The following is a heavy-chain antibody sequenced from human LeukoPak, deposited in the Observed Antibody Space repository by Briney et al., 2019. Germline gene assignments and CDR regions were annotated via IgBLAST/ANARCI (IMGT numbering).Heavy chain of an antibody. CDR1: GFTFSSFS. CDR2: ISWNSGSI. Sequence: GGSLRLSCAASGFTFSSFSMNWVRQAPGKGLEWVSGISWNSGSIGYADSVKGRFTISRDNAKNSLYLQMNSLRAEDTALYDCARDRSWPKGELGYFDYGGRGTLATVS. CDR3: ARDRSWPKGELGYFDY. D-gene: IGHD1-26*01. J-gene: IGHJ4*02. V-gene: IGHV3-9*01.